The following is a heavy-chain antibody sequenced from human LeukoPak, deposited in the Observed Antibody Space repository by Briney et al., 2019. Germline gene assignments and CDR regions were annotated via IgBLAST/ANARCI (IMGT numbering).Heavy chain of an antibody. V-gene: IGHV4-39*01. Sequence: PSETLSLTCTVSGVSVNSGGYYWGWIRQSPGKSLEGIGNIYSSGTTYYNPSLKSRVIISMDTSRNQFSLNLSSVTAADTAVYFCTRQLGTATTSVVDYWGQGTLVTVSS. J-gene: IGHJ4*02. CDR2: IYSSGTT. CDR1: GVSVNSGGYY. D-gene: IGHD1-7*01. CDR3: TRQLGTATTSVVDY.